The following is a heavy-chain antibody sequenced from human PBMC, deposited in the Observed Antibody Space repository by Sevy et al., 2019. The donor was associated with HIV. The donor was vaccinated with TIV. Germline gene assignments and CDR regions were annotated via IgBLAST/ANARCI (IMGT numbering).Heavy chain of an antibody. CDR3: ARGGYCSSTSCYNTAWYFDL. D-gene: IGHD2-2*01. CDR2: ISSSSSYI. Sequence: GGSLRLSCAASGFTFSSYSMNWVRQAPGKGLEWVSSISSSSSYIYYADSVKGRFTISRDKAKNSLYLQMNSLRAEDTAVYYCARGGYCSSTSCYNTAWYFDLWGRGTLVTVSS. CDR1: GFTFSSYS. J-gene: IGHJ2*01. V-gene: IGHV3-21*01.